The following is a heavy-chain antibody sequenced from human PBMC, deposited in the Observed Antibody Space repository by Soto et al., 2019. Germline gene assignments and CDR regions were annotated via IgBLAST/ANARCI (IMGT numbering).Heavy chain of an antibody. Sequence: EVQLVESGGGLVKPGGSLRLSCAASGFTFSSYSMNWVRQAPGKGLEWVSSISSSSSYIYYADSVKGRFTISRDNAKNSLYLQMNSLRAEDTAVYYCARDGFGLIGYYYYGMDVWGQGTTVTVSS. CDR3: ARDGFGLIGYYYYGMDV. D-gene: IGHD3-10*01. J-gene: IGHJ6*02. CDR1: GFTFSSYS. V-gene: IGHV3-21*01. CDR2: ISSSSSYI.